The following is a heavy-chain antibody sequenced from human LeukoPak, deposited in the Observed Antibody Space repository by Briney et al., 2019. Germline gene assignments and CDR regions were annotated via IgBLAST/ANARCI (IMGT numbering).Heavy chain of an antibody. CDR2: ISDSGGST. J-gene: IGHJ4*02. D-gene: IGHD2-2*01. Sequence: GGSLRLSCAASGFTFSSYAMSWVRQAPGKGLEWVSAISDSGGSTYYADSVKGRFTIARDNSKNTLYLQMNSLRAEDTAVYYCAKGDRVKVVVPGAETYWGQGTLITVSS. V-gene: IGHV3-23*01. CDR3: AKGDRVKVVVPGAETY. CDR1: GFTFSSYA.